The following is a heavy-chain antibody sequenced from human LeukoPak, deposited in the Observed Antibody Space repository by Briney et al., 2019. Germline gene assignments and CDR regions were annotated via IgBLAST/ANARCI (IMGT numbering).Heavy chain of an antibody. CDR2: NIPIFGTA. CDR1: VGTFSSYA. J-gene: IGHJ6*03. Sequence: ASVTVSCKASVGTFSSYAISWVRQAPGQGLEWMGRNIPIFGTANYAQKFQGRVTITADKSTSTAYMELSSLKTEETAVSYLGRPGLTRTFEDYIDVWGKGTTVTVSS. D-gene: IGHD4/OR15-4a*01. CDR3: GRPGLTRTFEDYIDV. V-gene: IGHV1-69*06.